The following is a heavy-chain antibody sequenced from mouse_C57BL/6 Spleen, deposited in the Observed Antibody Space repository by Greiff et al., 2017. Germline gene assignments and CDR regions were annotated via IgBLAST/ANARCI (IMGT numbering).Heavy chain of an antibody. Sequence: VQLQQSGPELVKPGASVKISCKASGYAFSSSWLNWVKQRPGKGLEWIGRIYPGDGDTNYNGKFKGKATLTADKSSSKAYMQLSSLTSEDSAVYFCARGGSSGHYYFDYWGQGTTLTVSS. J-gene: IGHJ2*01. CDR3: ARGGSSGHYYFDY. CDR1: GYAFSSSW. D-gene: IGHD3-2*02. CDR2: IYPGDGDT. V-gene: IGHV1-82*01.